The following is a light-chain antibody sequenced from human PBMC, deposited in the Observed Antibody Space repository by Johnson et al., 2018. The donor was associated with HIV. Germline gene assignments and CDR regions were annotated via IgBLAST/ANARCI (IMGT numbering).Light chain of an antibody. Sequence: QSVLTQPPSVSAAPGQKVTISCSGSSSNIGNNYVSWYQQLPGTAPKLLIYENNKRPSGIPDRFSGSKSGTSATLGITGLQTGDEADYYCGTWDGSLSVYVSGPGTKVTVL. CDR1: SSNIGNNY. V-gene: IGLV1-51*01. CDR3: GTWDGSLSVYV. CDR2: ENN. J-gene: IGLJ1*01.